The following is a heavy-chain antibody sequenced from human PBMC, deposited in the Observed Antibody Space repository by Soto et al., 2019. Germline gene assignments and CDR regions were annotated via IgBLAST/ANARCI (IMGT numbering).Heavy chain of an antibody. D-gene: IGHD3-3*01. V-gene: IGHV1-2*02. CDR3: ARVLAPSFDYWSGFDY. CDR2: INPSSGDT. Sequence: ASVKVSCKASGYTFTGYYLHWVRRAPGQGLQWVGWINPSSGDTNYTQKFQGRVTMTRDTAISTVYMELSSLRSDDTAVYYCARVLAPSFDYWSGFDYWGQGSLVTVSS. CDR1: GYTFTGYY. J-gene: IGHJ4*02.